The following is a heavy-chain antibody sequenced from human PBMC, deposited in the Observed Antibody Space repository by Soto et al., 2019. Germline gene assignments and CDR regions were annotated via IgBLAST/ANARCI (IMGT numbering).Heavy chain of an antibody. Sequence: GGSLRLSCAASGFTFSSYGMHWVRQAPGKGLEWVAVISYDGSNKYYADSVKGRFTISRDNSKNTLYLQMNSLRAEDTAVYYCAKDRAFYDILTGYIFDYWGQGTLVTVSS. D-gene: IGHD3-9*01. CDR2: ISYDGSNK. CDR1: GFTFSSYG. CDR3: AKDRAFYDILTGYIFDY. J-gene: IGHJ4*02. V-gene: IGHV3-30*18.